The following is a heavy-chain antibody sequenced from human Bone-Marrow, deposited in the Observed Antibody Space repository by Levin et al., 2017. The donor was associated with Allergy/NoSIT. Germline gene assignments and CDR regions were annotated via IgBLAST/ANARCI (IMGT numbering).Heavy chain of an antibody. CDR1: GYSFTTYG. J-gene: IGHJ4*02. CDR3: ARDRSYFGFDY. CDR2: ISTYNGNT. D-gene: IGHD3-10*01. V-gene: IGHV1-18*01. Sequence: AASVKVSCKPSGYSFTTYGISWVRQAPGQGLEWMGWISTYNGNTKYSENIQGRVIMTTDTSTSTAYMELRSLRSDDTAVYYCARDRSYFGFDYWGQGTLVTVSS.